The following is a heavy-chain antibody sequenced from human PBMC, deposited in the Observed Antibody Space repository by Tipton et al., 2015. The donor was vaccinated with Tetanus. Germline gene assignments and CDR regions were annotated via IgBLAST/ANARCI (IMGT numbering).Heavy chain of an antibody. CDR1: GFTFSMFS. CDR3: AREGAPRAFDI. J-gene: IGHJ3*02. Sequence: SLRLSCVASGFTFSMFSMNWVRQAPGKGLEWISYISGSSDSIYYADSVKGRFTISRDNGKNSVYLQMKSLRDEDTAVYYCAREGAPRAFDIWGQGTMVTVSS. V-gene: IGHV3-48*02. CDR2: ISGSSDSI.